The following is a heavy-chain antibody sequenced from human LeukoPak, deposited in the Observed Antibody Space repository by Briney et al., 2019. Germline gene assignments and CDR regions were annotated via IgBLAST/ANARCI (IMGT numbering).Heavy chain of an antibody. CDR3: ANPWGAVGD. V-gene: IGHV1-69*04. CDR2: IIPILGIA. J-gene: IGHJ4*02. D-gene: IGHD3-10*01. Sequence: SVKVSCKASGYTFTSYGISWVRQAPGQGLEWMGRIIPILGIANYAQKFQGRVTITADKSTSTAYMELSSLRSEDTAVYYCANPWGAVGDWGQGTLVTVSS. CDR1: GYTFTSYG.